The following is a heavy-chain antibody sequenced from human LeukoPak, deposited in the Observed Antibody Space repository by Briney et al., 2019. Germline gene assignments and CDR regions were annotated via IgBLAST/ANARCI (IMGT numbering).Heavy chain of an antibody. V-gene: IGHV3-23*01. CDR2: ISGNGGST. J-gene: IGHJ4*02. Sequence: GGSLRLSCAASGFTFSTYAMSWVRQAPGKGLEWVSGISGNGGSTYYADSVKGRFIISRDNSKNTLFLQMNSLRVEDTAVYYCAKNRGSGSYYESDYWGQGTLVTVSS. CDR3: AKNRGSGSYYESDY. D-gene: IGHD3-10*01. CDR1: GFTFSTYA.